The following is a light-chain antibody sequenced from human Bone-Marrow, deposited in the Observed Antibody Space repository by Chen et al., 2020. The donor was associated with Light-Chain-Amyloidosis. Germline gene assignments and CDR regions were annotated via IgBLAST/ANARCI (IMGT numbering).Light chain of an antibody. Sequence: QSALTQPASVSGSPGQSITISCTGTSSDVGGDYHVSWYQQHPDKAPKLMIYEVTNRSSWVPDRFSGSKSDNTTSLTISVLQTGDEAEYFCSSYTITNPLVYGSGTMVTVL. CDR3: SSYTITNPLV. CDR2: EVT. V-gene: IGLV2-14*01. CDR1: SSDVGGDYH. J-gene: IGLJ1*01.